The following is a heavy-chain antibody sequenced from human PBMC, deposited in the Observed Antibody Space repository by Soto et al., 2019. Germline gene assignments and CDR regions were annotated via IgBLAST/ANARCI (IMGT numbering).Heavy chain of an antibody. V-gene: IGHV2-5*01. J-gene: IGHJ4*02. CDR3: AHRPRTGSGCFYFGD. D-gene: IGHD6-19*01. CDR1: GFSISTSGEA. Sequence: QITLKESGPALVKSTQTLTLTCSLSGFSISTSGEAMGWIRQPPGKALEWLALIYWNGDKRYSPSLESRLTITKDTSKNQVVLLMTNLDPADTATYYCAHRPRTGSGCFYFGDWGQGSLVSVS. CDR2: IYWNGDK.